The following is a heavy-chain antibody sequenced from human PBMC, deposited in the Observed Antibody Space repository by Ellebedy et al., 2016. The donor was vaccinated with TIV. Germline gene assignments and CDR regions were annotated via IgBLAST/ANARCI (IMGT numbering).Heavy chain of an antibody. J-gene: IGHJ4*02. CDR1: GFTFSSYW. CDR2: ISSSGSTI. D-gene: IGHD1-14*01. V-gene: IGHV3-48*04. CDR3: ARGGRIGSLALDY. Sequence: GGSLRLSCAASGFTFSSYWMHWVRQAPGKGLKWVSYISSSGSTIYYADSVKGRFTISRDNAKNSLYLQMNSLRAEDTAVYYCARGGRIGSLALDYWGQGTLVTVSS.